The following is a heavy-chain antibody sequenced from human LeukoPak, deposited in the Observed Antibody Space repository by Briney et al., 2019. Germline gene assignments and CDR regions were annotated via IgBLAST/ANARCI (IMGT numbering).Heavy chain of an antibody. V-gene: IGHV1-8*01. CDR3: ARGPRGYCTNGVCYTGDY. J-gene: IGHJ4*02. D-gene: IGHD2-8*01. Sequence: ASVKVSCKASGYTFTSYDINWVRQATGQGLEWMGWMNPNSGNTGYAQKFQGRVTMTRNTPISTAYMELSSLRSEDTAVYYCARGPRGYCTNGVCYTGDYWGQGTLVTVSS. CDR1: GYTFTSYD. CDR2: MNPNSGNT.